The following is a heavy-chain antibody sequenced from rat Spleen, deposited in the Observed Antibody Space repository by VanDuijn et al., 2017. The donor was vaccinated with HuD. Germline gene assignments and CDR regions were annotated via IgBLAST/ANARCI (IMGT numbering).Heavy chain of an antibody. CDR3: TSHGARVSRFAY. CDR2: ISSRGDT. V-gene: IGHV5S13*01. J-gene: IGHJ2*01. D-gene: IGHD1-4*01. Sequence: EVELVESGGGLVQPGRSMKLSCATSGFIFSDYGMAWVRQAPTKGLEWVATISSRGDTYYRDSVKGRFTISRDNAKNTQYLQMDSLRSEDTATYYCTSHGARVSRFAYWGQGVMVTVSS. CDR1: GFIFSDYG.